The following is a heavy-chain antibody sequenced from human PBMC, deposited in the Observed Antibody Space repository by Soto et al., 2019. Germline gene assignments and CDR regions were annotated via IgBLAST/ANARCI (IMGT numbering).Heavy chain of an antibody. V-gene: IGHV4-31*03. CDR2: IYYSGST. CDR3: ARATSRSAAGNYYYYGMDV. D-gene: IGHD6-13*01. CDR1: GGSISSGGYY. Sequence: SETLSLTCTVSGGSISSGGYYWSWIRQHPGKGLEWTGYIYYSGSTYYNPSLKSRVTISVDTSKNQFSLKLSSVTAADTAVYYCARATSRSAAGNYYYYGMDVWGQGTTVTVSS. J-gene: IGHJ6*02.